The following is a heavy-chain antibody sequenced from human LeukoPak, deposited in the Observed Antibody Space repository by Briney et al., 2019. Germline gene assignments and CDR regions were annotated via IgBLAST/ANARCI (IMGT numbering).Heavy chain of an antibody. CDR2: INHSGST. J-gene: IGHJ5*02. Sequence: SETLSLTSAVYGGSFSGYYWSWIRQPPGKGLEWIGEINHSGSTNYNPSLKSRVTISVDTSKNQFSLKLSSVTAADTAVYYCARAAGSGYNWFDPWGQGTLVTVSS. D-gene: IGHD6-19*01. V-gene: IGHV4-34*01. CDR1: GGSFSGYY. CDR3: ARAAGSGYNWFDP.